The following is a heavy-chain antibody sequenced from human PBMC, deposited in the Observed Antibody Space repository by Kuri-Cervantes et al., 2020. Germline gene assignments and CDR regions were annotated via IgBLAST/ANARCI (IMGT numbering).Heavy chain of an antibody. CDR2: ISYDGTNL. CDR1: GFTLHNYA. D-gene: IGHD4-23*01. Sequence: GGSLRLSCAASGFTLHNYAMHWVRQAPGKGLEWVAFISYDGTNLYYVDSVKGRFTISRDNSKNTVYLQMDSLRADDTAVYYCAKREQAAYGGFDYWGQGTLVTVSS. J-gene: IGHJ4*02. V-gene: IGHV3-30*18. CDR3: AKREQAAYGGFDY.